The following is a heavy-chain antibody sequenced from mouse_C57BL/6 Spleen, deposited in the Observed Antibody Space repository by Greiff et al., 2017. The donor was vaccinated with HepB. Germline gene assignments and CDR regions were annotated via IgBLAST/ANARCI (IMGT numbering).Heavy chain of an antibody. CDR2: IYPGDGDT. D-gene: IGHD1-1*01. J-gene: IGHJ2*01. Sequence: VQLQQSGPELVKPGASVKISCKASGYAFSSSWMNWVKQRPGKGLEWIGRIYPGDGDTNYNGKFKGKATLTADKSSSTAYMQLSSLTSEDSAVYFCARHEATIVPYFDYWGQGTTLTVSS. V-gene: IGHV1-82*01. CDR1: GYAFSSSW. CDR3: ARHEATIVPYFDY.